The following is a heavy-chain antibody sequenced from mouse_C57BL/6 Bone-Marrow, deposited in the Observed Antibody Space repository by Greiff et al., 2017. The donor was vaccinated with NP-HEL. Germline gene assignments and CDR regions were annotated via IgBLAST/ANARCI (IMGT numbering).Heavy chain of an antibody. V-gene: IGHV1-52*01. Sequence: VQLQQPGAELVRPGSSVKLSCKASGYTFTSYWMHWVKQRPIQGLEWIGNIDPSDSETHYNQKFKDKATLTVDKSSSTAYMQLSSLTSEDSAVYYCARGYYGSSYWYFDVWGTGTTGTVSS. CDR2: IDPSDSET. CDR1: GYTFTSYW. J-gene: IGHJ1*03. CDR3: ARGYYGSSYWYFDV. D-gene: IGHD1-1*01.